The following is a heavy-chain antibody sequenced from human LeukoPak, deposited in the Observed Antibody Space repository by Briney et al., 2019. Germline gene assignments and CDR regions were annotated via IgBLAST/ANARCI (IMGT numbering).Heavy chain of an antibody. CDR2: IRYDGSNK. J-gene: IGHJ4*02. Sequence: GGSLRLSCAASGFTFSSYGMHWVRQAPGKGLEWVAFIRYDGSNKYYVDSVKGRFTISRDNSKNTLYLQMNSLRAEDTAVYYCAKLRGKDIVVVPADDWGQGTLVTVSS. CDR1: GFTFSSYG. V-gene: IGHV3-30*02. D-gene: IGHD2-2*01. CDR3: AKLRGKDIVVVPADD.